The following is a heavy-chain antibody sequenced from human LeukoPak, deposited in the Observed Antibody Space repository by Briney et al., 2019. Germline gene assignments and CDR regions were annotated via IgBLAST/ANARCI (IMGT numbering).Heavy chain of an antibody. CDR1: GGTFSSYA. D-gene: IGHD1-26*01. CDR2: IIPIFGTA. J-gene: IGHJ4*02. Sequence: ASVKVSCKASGGTFSSYAISWVRQAPGQGLEWMGRIIPIFGTANYAQKFQGRVTITTDESTSTAYMELSSLRSEDTAVYYCAREFSRVGATKKEWNFDYWGQGTLVTVSS. V-gene: IGHV1-69*05. CDR3: AREFSRVGATKKEWNFDY.